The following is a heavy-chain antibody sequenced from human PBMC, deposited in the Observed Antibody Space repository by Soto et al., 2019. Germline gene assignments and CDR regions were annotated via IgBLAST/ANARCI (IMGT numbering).Heavy chain of an antibody. CDR1: GYTFTSYD. J-gene: IGHJ6*03. D-gene: IGHD6-13*01. Sequence: ASVKVSCKASGYTFTSYDINWVRQATGQGLEWMGWMNPNSGNTGYAQKFQGRVTMTRNTSISTAYMELSSLRSEDTAVYYCATKGSSSWYEAYYYYYYMDVWGKGTTVTVS. CDR3: ATKGSSSWYEAYYYYYYMDV. V-gene: IGHV1-8*01. CDR2: MNPNSGNT.